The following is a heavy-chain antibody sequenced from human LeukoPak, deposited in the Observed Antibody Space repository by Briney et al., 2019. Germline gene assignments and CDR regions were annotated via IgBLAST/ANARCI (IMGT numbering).Heavy chain of an antibody. V-gene: IGHV3-48*03. Sequence: GGSLRLSCAASGFTFSSYEMNWVRQAPGMGLEWVSYISSSGSTMHYAGSVKGRFTISRDNAKNSLYLQMNRLRADDTAVYYCARHLEQWPDYWGQGTLVTVSS. CDR1: GFTFSSYE. CDR2: ISSSGSTM. CDR3: ARHLEQWPDY. J-gene: IGHJ4*02. D-gene: IGHD6-19*01.